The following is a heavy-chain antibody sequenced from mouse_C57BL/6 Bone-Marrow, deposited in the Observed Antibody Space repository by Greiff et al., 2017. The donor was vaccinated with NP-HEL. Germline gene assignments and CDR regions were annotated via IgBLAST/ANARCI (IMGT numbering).Heavy chain of an antibody. V-gene: IGHV1-15*01. J-gene: IGHJ3*01. CDR2: IDPETGGT. CDR1: GYTFTDYE. CDR3: TRQLLLMFAY. Sequence: QVQLQQSGAELVRPGASVTLSCKASGYTFTDYEMHWVKQTPVHGLEWIGAIDPETGGTAYNQKFKGKAILTADKSSSTAYMELRSLTSEDSAVYYCTRQLLLMFAYWGQGTLVTVSA. D-gene: IGHD1-1*01.